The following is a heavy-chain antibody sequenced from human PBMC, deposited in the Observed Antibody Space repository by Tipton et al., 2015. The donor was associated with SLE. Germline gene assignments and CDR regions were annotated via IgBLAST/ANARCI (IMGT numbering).Heavy chain of an antibody. CDR2: IYHSGNT. J-gene: IGHJ4*02. V-gene: IGHV4-38-2*01. CDR1: GFSISSGFY. CDR3: ARHDYDDNGYYERFFDT. Sequence: TLSLTCDVSGFSISSGFYWAWIRQPPGKGLEWIGSIYHSGNTYNNPSLKSRVTMSIDTSNNQVFLRLSSVTAADTAVYYCARHDYDDNGYYERFFDTWGQGTLVTVSS. D-gene: IGHD3-22*01.